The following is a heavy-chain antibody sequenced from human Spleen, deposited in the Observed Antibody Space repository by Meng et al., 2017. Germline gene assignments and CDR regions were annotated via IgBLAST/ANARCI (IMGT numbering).Heavy chain of an antibody. CDR2: IYYNGNT. J-gene: IGHJ4*02. CDR3: ARVLRSTRHFDY. Sequence: QVQLQESGPGLVKPSQTLSLTCTVSGASISRIGSYWSWTRQHPGTGLEWVGYIYYNGNTYYNPSLNSRLTISVEMSKNQFSLKLSSVTAADTAVYYCARVLRSTRHFDYWGQGALVTVSS. CDR1: GASISRIGSY. V-gene: IGHV4-31*03.